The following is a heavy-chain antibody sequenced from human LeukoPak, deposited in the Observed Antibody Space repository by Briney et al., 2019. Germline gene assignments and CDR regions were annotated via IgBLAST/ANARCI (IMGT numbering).Heavy chain of an antibody. CDR1: GFTFDDYA. J-gene: IGHJ4*02. D-gene: IGHD5-12*01. V-gene: IGHV3-9*01. Sequence: GRSLRLSCAASGFTFDDYAMHWVRQAPGKGLEWVSGISWNSGSIGYADSVKGRFTISRDNARNSLYLQMNSLRAEDTAVYYCARDDVAPFDYWGQGTLVTVSS. CDR2: ISWNSGSI. CDR3: ARDDVAPFDY.